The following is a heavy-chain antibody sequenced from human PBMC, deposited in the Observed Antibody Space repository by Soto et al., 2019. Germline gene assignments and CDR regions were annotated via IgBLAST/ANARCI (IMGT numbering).Heavy chain of an antibody. Sequence: QVQLVQSGAEVKKPGSSVKVSCKASGGTFSSYTISWVRQAPGQGLEWMGRIIPILGIANYAQKFQGRVTITADKATSTAYMELSSLSTEDTAVYYCARENKPPRIAAAGGPRDYYYGMDVWGQGTTVTVSS. CDR2: IIPILGIA. CDR1: GGTFSSYT. V-gene: IGHV1-69*08. J-gene: IGHJ6*02. CDR3: ARENKPPRIAAAGGPRDYYYGMDV. D-gene: IGHD6-13*01.